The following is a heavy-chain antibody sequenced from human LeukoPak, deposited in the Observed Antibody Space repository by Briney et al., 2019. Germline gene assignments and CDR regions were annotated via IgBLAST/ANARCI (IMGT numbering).Heavy chain of an antibody. V-gene: IGHV4-59*01. CDR1: GDSISSYY. J-gene: IGHJ4*02. CDR2: MYNRGST. Sequence: PSETLSLTCTVSGDSISSYYWSWIQQSPGKELEWIGYMYNRGSTIYNPSLKSRVTISTDTSKNQFSLRLTSVTAADTAVYYCARAEKAVTGTLDSWGQGTLITVSS. CDR3: ARAEKAVTGTLDS. D-gene: IGHD6-19*01.